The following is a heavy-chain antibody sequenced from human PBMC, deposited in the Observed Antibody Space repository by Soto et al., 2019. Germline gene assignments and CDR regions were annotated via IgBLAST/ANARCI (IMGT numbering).Heavy chain of an antibody. V-gene: IGHV4-31*03. J-gene: IGHJ2*01. CDR2: IYYIGTS. CDR1: GASISSGGYY. Sequence: QVQLQESGPGLVKPSQTLSLTCTVSGASISSGGYYWGWIRQHPGKGLEWIGFIYYIGTSYYNPSLESRIXLXVXXSKNHSSPNLTSVTAAAPAVYYCARVLRDVLSDRYYWYFDLWGRGTLVTVSS. CDR3: ARVLRDVLSDRYYWYFDL. D-gene: IGHD3-16*02.